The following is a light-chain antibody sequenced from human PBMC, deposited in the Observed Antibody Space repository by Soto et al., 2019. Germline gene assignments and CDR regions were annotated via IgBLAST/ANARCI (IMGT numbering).Light chain of an antibody. V-gene: IGLV3-21*01. CDR3: QVWDSSSGHVV. CDR2: YDS. Sequence: SYELTQPPSVSVAPGKTASVACGGSNIGSKNVPGYQKKSGQAPVLVMYYDSDRPSGIPERCSGSNSGNAATLTISRVEAGDEADDYCQVWDSSSGHVVFGGGTKLTVL. J-gene: IGLJ3*02. CDR1: NIGSKN.